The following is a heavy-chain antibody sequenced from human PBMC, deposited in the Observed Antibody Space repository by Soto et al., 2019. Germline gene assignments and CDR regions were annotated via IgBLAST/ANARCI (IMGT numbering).Heavy chain of an antibody. CDR1: GFTFSTCS. Sequence: EVQLVESGGGLVKPGGSLRLSCAASGFTFSTCSMNWVRQAPGKGLEWVSSISSSSSNIYYADSVKGRFTISRDNAKNSLYLQKNSLRADDTAVYYCARDNGYDAATLDYWGKGTLVTVSS. D-gene: IGHD5-12*01. CDR2: ISSSSSNI. CDR3: ARDNGYDAATLDY. J-gene: IGHJ4*02. V-gene: IGHV3-21*02.